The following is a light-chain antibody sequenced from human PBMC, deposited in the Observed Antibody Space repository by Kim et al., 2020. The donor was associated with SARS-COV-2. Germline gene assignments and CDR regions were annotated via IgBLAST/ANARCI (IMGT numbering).Light chain of an antibody. CDR3: QVWDMSSYHVV. CDR2: YDT. J-gene: IGLJ2*01. CDR1: NIRSKS. V-gene: IGLV3-21*04. Sequence: AAGGTARMTCGGNNIRSKSVHWYQQKPGQAPVLVIYYDTDRPSGIPERFSGSNSENTATLTISRVVAGDEADYYCQVWDMSSYHVVFGGGTQLTVL.